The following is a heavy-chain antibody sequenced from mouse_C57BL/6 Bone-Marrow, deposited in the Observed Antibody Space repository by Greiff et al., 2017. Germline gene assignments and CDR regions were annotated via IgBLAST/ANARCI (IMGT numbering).Heavy chain of an antibody. Sequence: VQLQQPGAELVRPGTSVKLSCKASGYTFTSYWMHWVKQRPGQGLEWIGVIDPSDSYTNYNQKFKGKATLTVDTSSSTAYMQLSSLTSEDSAVYYCARGDYCGSRDWFAYWGQGTLVTVSA. CDR3: ARGDYCGSRDWFAY. CDR1: GYTFTSYW. V-gene: IGHV1-59*01. CDR2: IDPSDSYT. D-gene: IGHD1-1*01. J-gene: IGHJ3*01.